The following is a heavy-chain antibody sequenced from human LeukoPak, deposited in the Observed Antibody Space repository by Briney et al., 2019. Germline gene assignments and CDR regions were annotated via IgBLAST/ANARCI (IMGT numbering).Heavy chain of an antibody. CDR3: ARPGDVWGSYRYTGPFDY. CDR1: GGSINSGNYH. CDR2: LYSSGST. J-gene: IGHJ4*02. D-gene: IGHD3-16*02. V-gene: IGHV4-61*02. Sequence: SETLSLTCTVSGGSINSGNYHWSWIRQPAGKGLEWIGRLYSSGSTKYNPSLKSRVTISVDTSKNQFSLKLSSVTAADTAVYYCARPGDVWGSYRYTGPFDYWGQGTLVTVSS.